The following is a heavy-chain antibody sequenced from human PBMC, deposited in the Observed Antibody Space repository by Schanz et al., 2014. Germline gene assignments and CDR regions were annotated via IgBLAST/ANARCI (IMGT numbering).Heavy chain of an antibody. J-gene: IGHJ2*01. D-gene: IGHD1-1*01. CDR2: INPNSGGT. V-gene: IGHV1-2*06. CDR3: ARDVGRPGHFWYFDL. CDR1: GHPFTAYY. Sequence: QVQLVQSGAEVKKPGASVKVSCKASGHPFTAYYMHWVRQAPGQGLEWMGRINPNSGGTNYAENFQGRVTMTRDTSTTTFYMELSSLTSDDTAVYFCARDVGRPGHFWYFDLWGRGTLVTVSS.